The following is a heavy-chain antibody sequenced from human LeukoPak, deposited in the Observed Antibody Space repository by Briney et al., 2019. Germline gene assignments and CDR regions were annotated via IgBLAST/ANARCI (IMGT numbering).Heavy chain of an antibody. V-gene: IGHV3-23*01. Sequence: PGGSLRLSCAASGFTFSSYGMHWVRQAPGKGLEWVSAISGSGGSTYYADSVKGRFTISRDNSKNTLYLQMNSLRAEDTAVYYCANSYSSGWYDYWGQGTLVTVSS. D-gene: IGHD6-19*01. CDR3: ANSYSSGWYDY. J-gene: IGHJ4*02. CDR2: ISGSGGST. CDR1: GFTFSSYG.